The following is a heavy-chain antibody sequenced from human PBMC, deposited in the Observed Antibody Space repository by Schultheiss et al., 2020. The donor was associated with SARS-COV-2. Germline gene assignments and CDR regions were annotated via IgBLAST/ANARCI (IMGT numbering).Heavy chain of an antibody. D-gene: IGHD3-3*01. CDR2: INPSGGST. J-gene: IGHJ6*02. Sequence: ASVKVSCKASGYTFTSYYMHWVRQAPGQGLEWMGIINPSGGSTSYAQKFQGRVTMTRDTSTSTVYMELSSLRSEDTAVYYCARGGTSLEWLLYDYYYGMDVWGQGTTVTVSS. V-gene: IGHV1-46*01. CDR1: GYTFTSYY. CDR3: ARGGTSLEWLLYDYYYGMDV.